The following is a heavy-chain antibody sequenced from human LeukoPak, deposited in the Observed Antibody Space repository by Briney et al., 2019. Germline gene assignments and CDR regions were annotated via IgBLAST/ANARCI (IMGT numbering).Heavy chain of an antibody. CDR3: VRRSPEYYYYAMDV. J-gene: IGHJ6*02. CDR1: GFTYSNFA. V-gene: IGHV3-23*01. D-gene: IGHD1-14*01. CDR2: ISGSGTPT. Sequence: GGSLRLSCVASGFTYSNFALSWVRQGPGKGLEWVSTISGSGTPTYYADSVKGRFTISRDNSRNSVYLQMNSLRAEDTAVYYCVRRSPEYYYYAMDVWGQGTTVTVSS.